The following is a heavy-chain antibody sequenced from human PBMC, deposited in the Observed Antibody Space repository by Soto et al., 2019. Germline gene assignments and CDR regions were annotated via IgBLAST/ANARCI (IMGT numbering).Heavy chain of an antibody. Sequence: GGSLRLSCAASGFTFSSYAMHWVRQAPGKGLEYVSAISSNGGSTYYANSVKGRFTISRDNSKNTLYLQMGSLRAEDMAVYYCARGPTPGYGDYRERPYFDYWGQGTLVTVSS. CDR1: GFTFSSYA. CDR3: ARGPTPGYGDYRERPYFDY. CDR2: ISSNGGST. V-gene: IGHV3-64*01. D-gene: IGHD4-17*01. J-gene: IGHJ4*02.